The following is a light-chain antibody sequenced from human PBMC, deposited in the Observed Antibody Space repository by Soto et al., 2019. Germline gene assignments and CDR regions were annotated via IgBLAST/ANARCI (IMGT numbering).Light chain of an antibody. V-gene: IGLV1-44*01. CDR3: AAWDDTLNGL. Sequence: QSVLTQPPSASGTPGQRVTISCSGSSSNIGTNNVNWYQQLPGAAPKLLIYSNNHRPSGVPDRFSGSKSGTSASLAISGLQSEDEADYYCAAWDDTLNGLFGTGTKVTVL. CDR1: SSNIGTNN. CDR2: SNN. J-gene: IGLJ1*01.